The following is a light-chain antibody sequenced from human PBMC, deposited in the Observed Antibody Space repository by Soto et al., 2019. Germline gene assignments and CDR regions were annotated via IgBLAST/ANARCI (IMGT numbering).Light chain of an antibody. V-gene: IGKV1-39*01. J-gene: IGKJ2*01. CDR1: QSISPY. CDR3: QQSFSTPYT. CDR2: GAS. Sequence: DIQMTQSPSSLSASVGDRVTITCRASQSISPYLSWYQQNPGKAPKLLITGASTLQGGVPSRFSGSGSGTDFALTISSLQPEDFATYFCQQSFSTPYTFGQWTKLEIK.